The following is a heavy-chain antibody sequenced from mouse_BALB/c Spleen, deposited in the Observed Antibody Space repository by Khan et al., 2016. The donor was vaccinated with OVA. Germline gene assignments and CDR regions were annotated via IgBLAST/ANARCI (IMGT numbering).Heavy chain of an antibody. CDR3: SKTARATFYVMDY. Sequence: VELVASGGGLVQPGGSMKLSCVASGFTFNNYWMNWVRQSPEKGLDWVAEIRLKSNNYATYYAESVQGRFTISRADSQSSVYLQMNNLRAEDTGIYYCSKTARATFYVMDYWGQGTSVTVSS. D-gene: IGHD3-2*01. J-gene: IGHJ4*01. V-gene: IGHV6-6*02. CDR2: IRLKSNNYAT. CDR1: GFTFNNYW.